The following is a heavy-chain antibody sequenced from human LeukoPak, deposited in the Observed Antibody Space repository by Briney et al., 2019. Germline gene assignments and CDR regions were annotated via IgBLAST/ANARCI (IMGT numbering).Heavy chain of an antibody. D-gene: IGHD2-21*01. Sequence: PSETLYITCSVAGDAISRDYWSWIRQFPGQRLEWIGYVYYSGSTNYNPSLKSRAAISIDTSKNQFSLNLTSVTAADTAVYYCASGWLRYYYFDTWGQGTLVTVSS. CDR3: ASGWLRYYYFDT. CDR2: VYYSGST. J-gene: IGHJ4*02. CDR1: GDAISRDY. V-gene: IGHV4-59*01.